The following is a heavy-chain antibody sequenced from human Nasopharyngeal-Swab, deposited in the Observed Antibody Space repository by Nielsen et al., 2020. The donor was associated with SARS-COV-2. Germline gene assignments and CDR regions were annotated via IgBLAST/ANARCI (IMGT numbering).Heavy chain of an antibody. J-gene: IGHJ4*02. CDR3: ARDYYDNYDADY. CDR1: GYTFTDYY. Sequence: ASVQVSCKTSGYTFTDYYIHWMRQVPGQGLEWVGCINPDSGDTKYAQKFQGRVTVSSDRSRSTAYIELSRLRSDDTAVYYCARDYYDNYDADYWGQGTLVTVSS. CDR2: INPDSGDT. V-gene: IGHV1-2*02. D-gene: IGHD3-22*01.